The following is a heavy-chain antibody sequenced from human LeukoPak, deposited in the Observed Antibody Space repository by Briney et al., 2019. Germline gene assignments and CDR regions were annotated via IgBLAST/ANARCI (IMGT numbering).Heavy chain of an antibody. CDR2: INHSGST. J-gene: IGHJ4*02. CDR3: ARAGAIFDY. D-gene: IGHD1-26*01. V-gene: IGHV4-34*01. Sequence: PLETLSLTCAVYGGSFSGYYWSWIRQPPGKGLEWIGEINHSGSTNYNPSLKSRVTISVDTSKNQFSLKLSSVTAADTAVYYCARAGAIFDYWGQGTLVTVSS. CDR1: GGSFSGYY.